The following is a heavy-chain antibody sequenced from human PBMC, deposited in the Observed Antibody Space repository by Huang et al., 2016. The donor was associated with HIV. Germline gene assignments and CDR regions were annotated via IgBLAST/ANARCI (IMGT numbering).Heavy chain of an antibody. V-gene: IGHV3-11*01. CDR2: ISSSGSTI. Sequence: QVQLVESGGGLVKPGGSLRLSWAASGFTFRDYYMSWIRQAPGKGLEWVSYISSSGSTIYYADYGKGRFTISRDNAKNSLYLQMNSLRAEDTAVYYCARDHSYGWFDYWGQGTLVTVSS. CDR3: ARDHSYGWFDY. D-gene: IGHD5-18*01. J-gene: IGHJ4*02. CDR1: GFTFRDYY.